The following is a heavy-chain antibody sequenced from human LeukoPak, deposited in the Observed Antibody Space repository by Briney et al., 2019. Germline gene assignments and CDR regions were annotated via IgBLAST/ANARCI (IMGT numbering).Heavy chain of an antibody. CDR2: ISGDGGST. J-gene: IGHJ4*02. Sequence: GGSLRFSCAASGFTFDDYAMHWVRHAPGKGLEWVSLISGDGGSTYYADSVKGRFTISRDNSKNSLYLQMNSLRTEDTALYSGAKDTGIAGAATNYWGQGTLVTVSS. CDR1: GFTFDDYA. CDR3: AKDTGIAGAATNY. D-gene: IGHD6-19*01. V-gene: IGHV3-43*02.